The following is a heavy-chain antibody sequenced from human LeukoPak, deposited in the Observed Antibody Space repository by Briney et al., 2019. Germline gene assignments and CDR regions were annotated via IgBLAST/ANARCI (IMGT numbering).Heavy chain of an antibody. Sequence: GVLRLSWAASGFTFSSYWMSWVRQAPGKGLEWVANIKQDGSEKYYVDSVKGRFTISRDNAKNSLYLQVNSLRAEDTAVYYCARDAYSGYDSYYFDYWGQGTLVTVSS. V-gene: IGHV3-7*04. D-gene: IGHD5-12*01. CDR2: IKQDGSEK. CDR3: ARDAYSGYDSYYFDY. CDR1: GFTFSSYW. J-gene: IGHJ4*02.